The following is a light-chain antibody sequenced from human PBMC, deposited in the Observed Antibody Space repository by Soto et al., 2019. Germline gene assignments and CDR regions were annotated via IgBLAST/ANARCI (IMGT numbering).Light chain of an antibody. CDR2: GAS. V-gene: IGKV3-15*01. CDR1: QSVSSN. Sequence: EIVMTQSPATLSVSPGERATLSCRASQSVSSNLAWYQQTPGQAPRLLIYGASTRATGVPARFSGGGSGTEFTLTISSLQSEDFAVYFCQQYKDWPPYTFGQGTKLEIK. J-gene: IGKJ2*01. CDR3: QQYKDWPPYT.